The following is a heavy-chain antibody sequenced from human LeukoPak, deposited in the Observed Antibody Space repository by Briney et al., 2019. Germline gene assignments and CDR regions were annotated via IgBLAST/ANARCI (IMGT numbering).Heavy chain of an antibody. CDR2: ISSSSSYI. CDR3: ARPKWKAVAGNGY. D-gene: IGHD6-19*01. V-gene: IGHV3-21*01. J-gene: IGHJ4*02. Sequence: GGSLRLSCAASGFTVSNNYMNWVRQAPGKGLEWVSSISSSSSYIYYADSVKGRFTISRDNAKNSLYLQMNSLRAEDTAVYYCARPKWKAVAGNGYWGQGTLVTVSS. CDR1: GFTVSNNY.